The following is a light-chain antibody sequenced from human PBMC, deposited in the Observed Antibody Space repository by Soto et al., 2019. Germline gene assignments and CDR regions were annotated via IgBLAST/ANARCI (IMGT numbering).Light chain of an antibody. Sequence: EIVMTQSPATLSVSPGERATLSCRASQSVSNYLAWYQKKPGQAPRLLIYGASIRATGIPARFSGGSSGTEFTPTISLLPYEDFADYYCQHYNHWWTFGQGTRVEIK. CDR3: QHYNHWWT. J-gene: IGKJ1*01. V-gene: IGKV3D-15*03. CDR2: GAS. CDR1: QSVSNY.